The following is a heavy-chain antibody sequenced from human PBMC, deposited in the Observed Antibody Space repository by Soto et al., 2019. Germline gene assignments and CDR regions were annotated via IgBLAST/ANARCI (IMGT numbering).Heavy chain of an antibody. CDR3: ARDSGRVFGVVTVRGYYYYGMDV. CDR2: IRAYNGNT. J-gene: IGHJ6*02. V-gene: IGHV1-18*01. Sequence: ASVKVSRQASAGTYSTYAISRVRQAPGQGLEWMGWIRAYNGNTNYAQKPQGRVTIPPATSTSTAYMELRSLRSDDTAVYYCARDSGRVFGVVTVRGYYYYGMDVWGQGATVTVSS. D-gene: IGHD3-3*01. CDR1: AGTYSTYA.